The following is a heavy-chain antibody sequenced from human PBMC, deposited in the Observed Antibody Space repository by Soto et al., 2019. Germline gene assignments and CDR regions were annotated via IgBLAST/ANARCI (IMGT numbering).Heavy chain of an antibody. CDR3: AREHPPYCSGGSCYSV. Sequence: GGSLRLSCAASGFTFSSYSMNWVRQAPGKGLEWVSSISSSSSYIYYADSVKGRFTISRDNAKNSLYLQMNSLRAEDTAVYYCAREHPPYCSGGSCYSVWGQGTLVTVSS. V-gene: IGHV3-21*01. J-gene: IGHJ4*02. CDR2: ISSSSSYI. D-gene: IGHD2-15*01. CDR1: GFTFSSYS.